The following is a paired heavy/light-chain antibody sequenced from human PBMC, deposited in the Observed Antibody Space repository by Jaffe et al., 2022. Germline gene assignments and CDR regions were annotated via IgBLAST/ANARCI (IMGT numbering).Heavy chain of an antibody. V-gene: IGHV4-38-2*01. CDR2: IYHSGST. Sequence: QVQLQESGPGLVKPSETLSLTCAVSDYSIINDCWWGWIRQPPGKGLEWIGSIYHSGSTYYNPSLKSRVTISVDTSQNQFSLKLNSVTAADTAVYYCARQIGQGRWAFDSWGQGTLATVSS. CDR1: DYSIINDCW. CDR3: ARQIGQGRWAFDS. J-gene: IGHJ4*02. D-gene: IGHD1-26*01.
Light chain of an antibody. J-gene: IGLJ1*01. CDR1: SSNIGNNY. V-gene: IGLV1-51*02. CDR2: END. CDR3: GTWDSSLTYYV. Sequence: QSVLTQPPSVSAAPGQKVTISCSGSSSNIGNNYVSWYQQLPGTAPKLLIYENDKRPSGIPDRFSGSKSGTSATLGITGLQTGDEADYYCGTWDSSLTYYVFGTVTKVTVL.